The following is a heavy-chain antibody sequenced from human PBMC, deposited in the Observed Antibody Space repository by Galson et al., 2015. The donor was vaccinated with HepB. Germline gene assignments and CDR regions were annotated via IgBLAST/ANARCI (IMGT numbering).Heavy chain of an antibody. V-gene: IGHV3-33*01. CDR3: ARNGYYYDSSGLDY. CDR2: IWYDGSNK. D-gene: IGHD3-22*01. J-gene: IGHJ4*02. CDR1: GFTFSSYG. Sequence: SLRLSCAASGFTFSSYGMHWVRQAPGKGLEWVAVIWYDGSNKYYADSVKGRFTISRDNSKNTLYLQMNSLRAEDTAVYYCARNGYYYDSSGLDYWGQGTLVTVSS.